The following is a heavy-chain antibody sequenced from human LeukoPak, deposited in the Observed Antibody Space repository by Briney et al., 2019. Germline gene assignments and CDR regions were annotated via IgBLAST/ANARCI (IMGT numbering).Heavy chain of an antibody. J-gene: IGHJ4*02. CDR2: IGSGGSST. D-gene: IGHD3-22*01. V-gene: IGHV3-23*01. CDR3: AKGGLYYYDSSGYFDY. CDR1: GFTFSSYA. Sequence: PGGSLRLSCAASGFTFSSYAMSWVRQAPGKGLERVSGIGSGGSSTYYADSVKGRFTISRDNSKNTLYLQMNSLRAEDTAVYYCAKGGLYYYDSSGYFDYWGQGTLVTVSS.